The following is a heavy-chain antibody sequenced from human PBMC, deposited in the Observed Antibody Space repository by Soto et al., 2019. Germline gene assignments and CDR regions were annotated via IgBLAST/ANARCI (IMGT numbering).Heavy chain of an antibody. Sequence: GGSLRLSCAASGFTFSSYGMHWVRQAPGKGLEWVAVIWYDGSNKYYADSVKGRFTISRDNSKNTLYLQMNSLRAEDTAVYYCARDLGSLLWFGELLSTGGVGDVWGKGTTVTVSS. CDR1: GFTFSSYG. V-gene: IGHV3-33*01. CDR3: ARDLGSLLWFGELLSTGGVGDV. CDR2: IWYDGSNK. J-gene: IGHJ6*04. D-gene: IGHD3-10*01.